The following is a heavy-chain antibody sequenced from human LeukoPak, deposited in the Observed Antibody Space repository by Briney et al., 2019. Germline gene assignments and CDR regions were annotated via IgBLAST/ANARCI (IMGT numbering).Heavy chain of an antibody. Sequence: KSGGSLRLSCAASGFTFSSYSMNWVRQAPGKGLEWVSSISSSSSYIYYADSVMGRFTISRDNAKNSLYLQMNSLRAEDTAVYYCARRGTTIFGVVDYYYMDVWGKGPTVTVSS. CDR2: ISSSSSYI. V-gene: IGHV3-21*01. CDR3: ARRGTTIFGVVDYYYMDV. J-gene: IGHJ6*03. D-gene: IGHD3-3*01. CDR1: GFTFSSYS.